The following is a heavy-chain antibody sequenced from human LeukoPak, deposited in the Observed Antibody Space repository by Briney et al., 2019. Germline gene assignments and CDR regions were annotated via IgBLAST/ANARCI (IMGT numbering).Heavy chain of an antibody. CDR2: I. J-gene: IGHJ4*02. CDR3: ARHYGP. D-gene: IGHD3-16*01. V-gene: IGHV4-34*01. Sequence: KSGGSLRLSCAASGFTFSDYYMSWIRQPPGKGLEWIGSIYYNPSLKSRVTISVDTSKNQFSLKLNSVTATDTAVYYCARHYGPWGQGTLVTVSS. CDR1: GFTFSDYY.